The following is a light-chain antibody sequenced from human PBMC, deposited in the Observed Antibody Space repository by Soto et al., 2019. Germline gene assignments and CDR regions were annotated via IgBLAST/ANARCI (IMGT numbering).Light chain of an antibody. Sequence: PGDRVTITCRASQTISTWMAWYQEKPGQAPSLLIYGAFTRATGIPARFSGTGSGTEFTLTISSLQSEDIALYYCQQYNDWPLTFGQGTKVDIK. CDR2: GAF. CDR3: QQYNDWPLT. J-gene: IGKJ1*01. CDR1: QTISTW. V-gene: IGKV3-15*01.